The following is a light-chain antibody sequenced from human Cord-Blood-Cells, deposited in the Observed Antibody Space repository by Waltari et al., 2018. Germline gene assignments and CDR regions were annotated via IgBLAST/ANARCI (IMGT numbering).Light chain of an antibody. CDR3: QQYNRYWT. J-gene: IGKJ1*01. CDR1: QSISSW. CDR2: KAP. V-gene: IGKV1-5*03. Sequence: DIQLTQSPSPLSASVGDRVTITCRASQSISSWFAWYQQKPGKAPKLLIYKAPSLESGVPSRCSGSGSGTEFTLTISSLQPDYFATYYCQQYNRYWTFGQGTKVEIK.